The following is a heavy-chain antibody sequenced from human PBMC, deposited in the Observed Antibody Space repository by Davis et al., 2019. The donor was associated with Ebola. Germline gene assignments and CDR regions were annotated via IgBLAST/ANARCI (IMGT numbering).Heavy chain of an antibody. CDR2: IYYSGGT. V-gene: IGHV4-39*07. D-gene: IGHD6-19*01. Sequence: SETLSLTCTVSGGSIGSSSYYWGWIRQSPGKGLEWIGSIYYSGGTYYNPSLKSRVTLSVDTSKNQFSLKLTSVTAADTAMYYCARTTRASGWFLDYWGQGSLVTVSS. CDR3: ARTTRASGWFLDY. J-gene: IGHJ4*02. CDR1: GGSIGSSSYY.